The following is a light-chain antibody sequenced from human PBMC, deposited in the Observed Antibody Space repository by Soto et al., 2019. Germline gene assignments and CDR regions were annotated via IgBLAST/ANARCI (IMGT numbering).Light chain of an antibody. CDR3: HQRSAWPLT. Sequence: EIVMTQSPATLSLSPGERATLSCRASQSVRTYLAWYPQKPGQAPRRLLFDASQRAPGIPARFSGSGSGPDFTLTISNIEPEDFAVYYCHQRSAWPLTFGGGNEVEIK. CDR1: QSVRTY. CDR2: DAS. V-gene: IGKV3-11*01. J-gene: IGKJ4*01.